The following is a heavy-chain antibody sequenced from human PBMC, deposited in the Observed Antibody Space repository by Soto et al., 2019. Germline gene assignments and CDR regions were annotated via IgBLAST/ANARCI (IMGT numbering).Heavy chain of an antibody. CDR1: GGSIRRGDYY. D-gene: IGHD6-13*01. Sequence: PSETLSLTCTVSGGSIRRGDYYWSWIRQTPERGLEWCGYVHYSGNTFYNPSLKSRATISLDTSRNQFSLNLSSVTAADSAVYYCAREIMAADHFDYWGQGTLVTVSS. CDR3: AREIMAADHFDY. CDR2: VHYSGNT. J-gene: IGHJ4*02. V-gene: IGHV4-30-4*01.